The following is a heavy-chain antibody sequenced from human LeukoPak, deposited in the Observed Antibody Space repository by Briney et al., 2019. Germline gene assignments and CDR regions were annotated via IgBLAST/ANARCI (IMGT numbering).Heavy chain of an antibody. CDR2: IYYSGST. V-gene: IGHV4-39*01. CDR3: ARHIAERPDQLLPLGVDY. Sequence: PSETLSLTCTVSGGSISSSSYYWGWIRQPPGKGLEWIGSIYYSGSTYYNPSLKSRVTISVDTSKNQFSLKLSSVTAADTAVYYCARHIAERPDQLLPLGVDYWGQGTLVTVSS. D-gene: IGHD2-2*01. CDR1: GGSISSSSYY. J-gene: IGHJ4*02.